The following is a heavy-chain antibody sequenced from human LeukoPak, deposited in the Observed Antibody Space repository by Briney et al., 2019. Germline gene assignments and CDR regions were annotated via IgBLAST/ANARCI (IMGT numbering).Heavy chain of an antibody. V-gene: IGHV4-59*08. CDR2: IYYSGST. CDR3: ARQIAVAGTQWFDP. Sequence: SGTLSLTCTVSGGSISSYYWSWIRQPPGKGLEWIGYIYYSGSTNYNPSLKSRVTISVDTSKNQFSLKLSSVTAADTAVYYCARQIAVAGTQWFDPWGQGTLVTVSS. CDR1: GGSISSYY. J-gene: IGHJ5*02. D-gene: IGHD6-19*01.